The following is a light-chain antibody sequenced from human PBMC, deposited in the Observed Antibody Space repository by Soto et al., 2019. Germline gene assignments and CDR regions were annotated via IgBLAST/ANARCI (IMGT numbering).Light chain of an antibody. CDR2: YDS. CDR3: QVWDISSGHVV. Sequence: SYELTQPPSVSVAPGKTASVACGGSNIGSKRVHWYQKKSGQDPVLVMYYDSDRPSGIPERFSGSNSGNTATLTISRVEAGDEADYFCQVWDISSGHVVFGGGTKLTVL. CDR1: NIGSKR. V-gene: IGLV3-21*01. J-gene: IGLJ3*02.